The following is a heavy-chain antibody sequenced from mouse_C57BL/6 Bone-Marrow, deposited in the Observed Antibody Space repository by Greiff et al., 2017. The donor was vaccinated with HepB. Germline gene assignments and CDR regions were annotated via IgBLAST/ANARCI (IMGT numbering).Heavy chain of an antibody. J-gene: IGHJ1*03. CDR2: IDPYDSYT. CDR3: ARSTAYFDV. Sequence: QVQLQQPGAELVKPGASVKLSCKASGYTFTSYWMQWVKQRPGQGLEWIGEIDPYDSYTNYNQKFKGKATLTVDTSSRPAYMQLSGLTSEDSAVYYCARSTAYFDVWGTGTTVTVSS. CDR1: GYTFTSYW. D-gene: IGHD1-2*01. V-gene: IGHV1-50*01.